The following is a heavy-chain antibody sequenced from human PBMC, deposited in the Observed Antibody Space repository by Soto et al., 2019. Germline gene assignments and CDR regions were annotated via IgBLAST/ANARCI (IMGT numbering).Heavy chain of an antibody. D-gene: IGHD1-26*01. CDR1: GGSFSGNY. J-gene: IGHJ5*02. CDR2: INPSGST. V-gene: IGHV4-34*01. Sequence: QVQLQQWGAGLLKPSETLSLTCGVYGGSFSGNYWSWIRQPPGEGLEWIGEINPSGSTNYSPSLKSRATIPADTSKNQFSLKLSSVIAADTAVYYCARGREGGGASWGQGTLVTVSS. CDR3: ARGREGGGAS.